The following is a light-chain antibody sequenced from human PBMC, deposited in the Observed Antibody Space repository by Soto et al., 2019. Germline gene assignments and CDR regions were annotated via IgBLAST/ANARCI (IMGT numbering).Light chain of an antibody. V-gene: IGKV3-20*01. CDR3: QQYGSSPVT. J-gene: IGKJ1*01. Sequence: EIVMTQSPATLSVSPGERATLSCRASQSFRSSVAWYQQKPGQAPRLLIYDASNRATGIPARFSGSGSGTDFTLTISRLEPEDFAVYYCQQYGSSPVTFGQGTKVDIK. CDR1: QSFRSS. CDR2: DAS.